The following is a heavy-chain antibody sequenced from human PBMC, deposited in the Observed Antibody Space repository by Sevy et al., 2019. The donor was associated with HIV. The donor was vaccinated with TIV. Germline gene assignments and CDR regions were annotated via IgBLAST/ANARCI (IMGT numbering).Heavy chain of an antibody. V-gene: IGHV3-30*18. CDR1: GFTFSTYG. CDR2: ISYDGIKT. Sequence: GSLRLSCAASGFTFSTYGMHWVRQAPGKGLEWVAVISYDGIKTYYADSRKGRFTISRDNSKNTLYLQMNSLRPEDTAVYYCAKDGGWYNYAPSDYWGLGTLVTVSS. D-gene: IGHD1-1*01. J-gene: IGHJ4*02. CDR3: AKDGGWYNYAPSDY.